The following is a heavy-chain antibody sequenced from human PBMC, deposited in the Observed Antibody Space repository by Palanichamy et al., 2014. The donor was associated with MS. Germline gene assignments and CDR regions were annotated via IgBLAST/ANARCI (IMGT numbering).Heavy chain of an antibody. Sequence: APGKGLEWVAVISYDGSNKYYADSVKGRFTISRDNSKNTLYLQMNSLRAEDTAVYYCTKEVTMVRGVIEGSDYWGQGTLVTVSS. CDR3: TKEVTMVRGVIEGSDY. J-gene: IGHJ4*02. V-gene: IGHV3-30*18. CDR2: ISYDGSNK. D-gene: IGHD3-10*01.